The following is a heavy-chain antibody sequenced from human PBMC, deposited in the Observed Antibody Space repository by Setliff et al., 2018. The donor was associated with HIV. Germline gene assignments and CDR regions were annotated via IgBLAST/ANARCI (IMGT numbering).Heavy chain of an antibody. CDR3: ARAARYSSSWYKRGYYFDY. Sequence: SETLSLTCAVYGGSFSGYYWSWIRQPPGKGLEWIGEINHSGSTNYNPSLKSRVTISVDTSKYQFSLKLSSVTAADTAVYYCARAARYSSSWYKRGYYFDYWGQGTLVTVS. D-gene: IGHD6-13*01. CDR1: GGSFSGYY. J-gene: IGHJ4*02. CDR2: INHSGST. V-gene: IGHV4-34*01.